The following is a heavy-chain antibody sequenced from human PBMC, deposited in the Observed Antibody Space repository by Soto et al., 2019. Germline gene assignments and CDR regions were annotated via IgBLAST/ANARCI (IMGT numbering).Heavy chain of an antibody. CDR1: GGSISSGGYY. Sequence: QVQLQESGPGLVKPSQTLSLTCTVSGGSISSGGYYWSWIRQHPGKGLEWIGYIYYSGSTYYNPSLKSRVTISXXTXKXXFSLKLSSVTAADTAVYYCARYGDTAMVGDDAFDIWGQGTMVTVSS. V-gene: IGHV4-31*03. D-gene: IGHD5-18*01. CDR2: IYYSGST. J-gene: IGHJ3*02. CDR3: ARYGDTAMVGDDAFDI.